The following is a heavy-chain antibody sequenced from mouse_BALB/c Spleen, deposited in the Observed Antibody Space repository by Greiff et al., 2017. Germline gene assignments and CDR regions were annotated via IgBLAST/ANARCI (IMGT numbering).Heavy chain of an antibody. CDR1: GFTFSSYG. V-gene: IGHV5-6*01. CDR3: ARQRGKFDY. Sequence: EVKVVESGGDLVKPGGSLKLSCAASGFTFSSYGMSWVRQTPDKRLEWVATISSGGSYTYYPDSVKGRFTISRDNAKNTLYLQMSSLKSEDTAMYYCARQRGKFDYWGQGTTRTVSS. CDR2: ISSGGSYT. J-gene: IGHJ2*01.